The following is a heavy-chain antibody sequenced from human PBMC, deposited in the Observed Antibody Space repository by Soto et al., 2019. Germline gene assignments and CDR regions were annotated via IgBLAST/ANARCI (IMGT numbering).Heavy chain of an antibody. CDR1: GFTSSSDW. V-gene: IGHV3-74*01. CDR2: LNSDGSPT. J-gene: IGHJ6*02. CDR3: ARGIKNYYGMDV. D-gene: IGHD2-21*01. Sequence: EVQVVESGGVLVQPGGSLRLFCAASGFTSSSDWMHWVRQVPEKGLVWVSRLNSDGSPTTYADSVKGPFTIFKKNARNTLALEMNSLRADDTAVYYCARGIKNYYGMDVWGQGTTVTVSS.